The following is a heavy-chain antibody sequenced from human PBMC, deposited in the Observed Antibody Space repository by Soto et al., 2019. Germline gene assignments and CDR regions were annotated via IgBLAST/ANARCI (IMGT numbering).Heavy chain of an antibody. J-gene: IGHJ4*02. CDR1: VLTFRNYA. V-gene: IGHV3-23*01. CDR3: AKVRCSTSCYAFDY. Sequence: EVQRLESGGGLVQPGGSLRLSCAASVLTFRNYAMSWARQAPGKGLECVSAISGSGGTTHYADSVKGRFTISRDNSMITLYLQMNSLRVEDTAVYYCAKVRCSTSCYAFDYWGQGSLVTVSS. CDR2: ISGSGGTT. D-gene: IGHD2-2*01.